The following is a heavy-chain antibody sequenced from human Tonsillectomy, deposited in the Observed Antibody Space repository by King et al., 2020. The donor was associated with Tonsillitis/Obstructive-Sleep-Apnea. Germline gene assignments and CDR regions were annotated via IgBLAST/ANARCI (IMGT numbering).Heavy chain of an antibody. J-gene: IGHJ4*02. Sequence: VQLVESGGGLVQPGGSLRLSCAASGFTFSSYWMHWVRQAPGKGLVWVSRINSDGSSTSYADSVKGRFTISRDNAKNTLYLQMNSLRAEDTAVYYCASEDSGSDYVPDYWGQGTLVTVSS. V-gene: IGHV3-74*01. CDR3: ASEDSGSDYVPDY. CDR2: INSDGSST. D-gene: IGHD1-26*01. CDR1: GFTFSSYW.